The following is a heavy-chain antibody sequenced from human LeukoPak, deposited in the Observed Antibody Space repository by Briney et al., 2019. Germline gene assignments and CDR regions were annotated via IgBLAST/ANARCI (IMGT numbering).Heavy chain of an antibody. J-gene: IGHJ3*02. CDR1: GFTFSSYW. CDR3: ARADYDFWSGSDAFDI. CDR2: IKQDGSEK. V-gene: IGHV3-7*01. D-gene: IGHD3-3*01. Sequence: GGSLRLSCAASGFTFSSYWMSWVRQAPGKGLEWVANIKQDGSEKYYVDSVKGRFTISRDNAKNSLYLQMNSLRAEDTAVYYCARADYDFWSGSDAFDIWGQGTMVTVSS.